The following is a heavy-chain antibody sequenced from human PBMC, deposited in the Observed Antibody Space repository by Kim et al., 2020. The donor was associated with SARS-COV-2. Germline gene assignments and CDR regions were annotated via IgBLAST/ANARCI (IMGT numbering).Heavy chain of an antibody. CDR1: GGTFSSYA. J-gene: IGHJ6*02. CDR3: ATSIAAPGYYGMDV. CDR2: IIPIFGTA. V-gene: IGHV1-69*13. Sequence: SVKVSCKASGGTFSSYAISWVRQAPGQGLEWMGGIIPIFGTANYAQKFQGRVTITADESTSTAYMELSSLRSEDTAVYYCATSIAAPGYYGMDVWGQGTTVTVSS. D-gene: IGHD6-6*01.